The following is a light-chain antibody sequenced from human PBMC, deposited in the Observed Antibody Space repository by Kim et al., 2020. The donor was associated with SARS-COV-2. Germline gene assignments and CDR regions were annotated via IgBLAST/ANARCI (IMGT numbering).Light chain of an antibody. CDR3: LQHNSYPLT. CDR1: QGISNH. V-gene: IGKV1-17*03. J-gene: IGKJ4*01. CDR2: AAS. Sequence: VSREERYTITCRASQGISNHLAWFQQKPGEVPKRLIYAASSLLSGVPSRFSGSGSGTEFALTINSLQPEDFATCYCLQHNSYPLTFGGGTKVDIK.